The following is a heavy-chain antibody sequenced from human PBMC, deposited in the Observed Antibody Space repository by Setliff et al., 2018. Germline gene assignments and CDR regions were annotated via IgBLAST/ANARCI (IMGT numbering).Heavy chain of an antibody. V-gene: IGHV1-18*01. CDR1: GYPFNNYG. Sequence: GASVKVSCKASGYPFNNYGISWLRQTPGQGLEWMGWIGGHNDDPLFAQKFQGRVTMTTDTSTTTAYMELKSLRSDDTAVYYCARSWRAGALNHFDYWGQGARGTVSS. CDR2: IGGHNDDP. CDR3: ARSWRAGALNHFDY. J-gene: IGHJ4*02. D-gene: IGHD3-3*01.